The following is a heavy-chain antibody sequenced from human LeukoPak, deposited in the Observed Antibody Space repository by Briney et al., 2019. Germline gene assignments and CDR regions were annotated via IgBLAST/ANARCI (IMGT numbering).Heavy chain of an antibody. J-gene: IGHJ4*02. Sequence: SETLSLTCAVYGGSVSGYYWSWIRQPPGKGLEWIGEISHRGRTHYNPSPKSRVTMSVDTSKNQFALEVDSVTAADTAVYYCARIPLYFLEPFDYWGQGILVTVSS. CDR2: ISHRGRT. CDR1: GGSVSGYY. CDR3: ARIPLYFLEPFDY. V-gene: IGHV4-34*01. D-gene: IGHD3-3*01.